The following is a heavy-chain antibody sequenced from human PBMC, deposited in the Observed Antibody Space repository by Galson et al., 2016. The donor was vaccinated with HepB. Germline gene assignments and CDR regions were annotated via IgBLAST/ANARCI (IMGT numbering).Heavy chain of an antibody. V-gene: IGHV6-1*01. CDR2: TYYRSKWYN. Sequence: CAISGDSVSSNSAAWTWIRQSPLRGLEWLGRTYYRSKWYNDYAVSVKSRISIHPDTSKNQFSLQLNSVTPEDTAVYYCARVRCSTFRCQNWFDPWGQGTLLTVSS. J-gene: IGHJ5*02. CDR3: ARVRCSTFRCQNWFDP. CDR1: GDSVSSNSAA. D-gene: IGHD2/OR15-2a*01.